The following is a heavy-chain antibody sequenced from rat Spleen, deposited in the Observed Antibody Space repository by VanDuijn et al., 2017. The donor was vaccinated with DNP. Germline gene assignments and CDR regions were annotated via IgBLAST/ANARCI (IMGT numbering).Heavy chain of an antibody. J-gene: IGHJ2*01. Sequence: EVQLVESGGGVVQPGKSLKLSCAASGFTFSDSAMAWVRQAPTKGLEWVATISISGGTTYYRDSVKGRFTISRDNAKSTLYLQMNSLRSEDTATYYCTRLRAPWGYFDYWGQGVMVTVSS. D-gene: IGHD3-1*01. CDR3: TRLRAPWGYFDY. CDR1: GFTFSDSA. CDR2: ISISGGTT. V-gene: IGHV5S23*01.